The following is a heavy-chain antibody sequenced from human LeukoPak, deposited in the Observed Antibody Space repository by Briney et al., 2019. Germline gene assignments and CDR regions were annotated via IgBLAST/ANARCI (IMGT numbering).Heavy chain of an antibody. Sequence: GASVKVSCTASGGTFSSYAISWVRQAPGQGLEWMGGIIPIFGTANYAQKFQGRVTITADESTSTAYMELSSLRSEDTAVYYCASRAYYDILTGYYFHGMDVWGQGTTVTVSS. CDR1: GGTFSSYA. D-gene: IGHD3-9*01. J-gene: IGHJ6*02. CDR3: ASRAYYDILTGYYFHGMDV. CDR2: IIPIFGTA. V-gene: IGHV1-69*01.